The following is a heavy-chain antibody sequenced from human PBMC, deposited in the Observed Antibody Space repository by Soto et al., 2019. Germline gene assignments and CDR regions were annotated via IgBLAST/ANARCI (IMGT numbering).Heavy chain of an antibody. J-gene: IGHJ6*03. V-gene: IGHV4-34*01. CDR2: INHSGST. CDR3: ARDLYYYYMDV. Sequence: SETLSLTCAVYGGSFSGYYWSWVRQPPGKGLEWIGEINHSGSTNYNPSLKSRVTISVDTSKNQFSLKLSSVTAADTAVYYCARDLYYYYMDVWGKGTTVTVSS. CDR1: GGSFSGYY.